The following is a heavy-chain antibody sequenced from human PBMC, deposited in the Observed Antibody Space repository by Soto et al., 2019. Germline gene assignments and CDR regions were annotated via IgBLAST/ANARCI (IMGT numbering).Heavy chain of an antibody. J-gene: IGHJ4*02. V-gene: IGHV3-11*01. D-gene: IGHD6-19*01. CDR3: ASELQWLQGGKYYFDY. CDR2: ISSSGSTI. CDR1: GFTFSDYY. Sequence: GGSLRLSCAASGFTFSDYYMSWIRQAPGKGLEWVSYISSSGSTIYYADSVKGRFTISRDNAKNSLYLQMNSLRAEDTAVYYCASELQWLQGGKYYFDYWGQGTLVTVSS.